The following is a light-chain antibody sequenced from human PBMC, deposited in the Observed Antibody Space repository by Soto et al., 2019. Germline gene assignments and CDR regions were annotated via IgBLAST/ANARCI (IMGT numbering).Light chain of an antibody. Sequence: QSVLTQPPSASGTPGQRVTISCSGGSSNIGTNAVNSYQQLPGTAPKLLIYNNNQRPSGVPDRFSGSKSGTSASLAISGLQSEDEADYYCAAWDDSLNGYVFGTGTKV. CDR2: NNN. CDR3: AAWDDSLNGYV. J-gene: IGLJ1*01. CDR1: SSNIGTNA. V-gene: IGLV1-44*01.